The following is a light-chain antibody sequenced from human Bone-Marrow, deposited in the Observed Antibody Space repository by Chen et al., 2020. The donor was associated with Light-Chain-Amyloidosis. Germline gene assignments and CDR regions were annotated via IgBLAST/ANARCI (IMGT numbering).Light chain of an antibody. Sequence: SYVLTQPYSVSVALGQTATIACGGINIGSTSVHWYQQTPGQAPLLVVYDDCDRPSGIPERLSGSNSGNTATLTISRVEAGDGADYYCQVWDRSSDRPVFGGGTKLTVL. V-gene: IGLV3-21*02. CDR3: QVWDRSSDRPV. CDR2: DDC. J-gene: IGLJ3*02. CDR1: NIGSTS.